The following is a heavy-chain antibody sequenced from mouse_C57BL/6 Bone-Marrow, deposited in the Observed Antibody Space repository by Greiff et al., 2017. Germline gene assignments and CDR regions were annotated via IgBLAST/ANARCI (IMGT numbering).Heavy chain of an antibody. CDR2: IYPRSGNT. CDR3: ARERDYGTNWYFDV. J-gene: IGHJ1*03. V-gene: IGHV1-81*01. Sequence: QVQLQQSGAELARPGASVKLSCKASGYTFTSYGISWVKQRTGQGLEWVGEIYPRSGNTYYNEKFKGKATLTADKSSSTAYMELRSLTSEDSAVYFCARERDYGTNWYFDVWGTGTTVTVSS. CDR1: GYTFTSYG. D-gene: IGHD1-1*01.